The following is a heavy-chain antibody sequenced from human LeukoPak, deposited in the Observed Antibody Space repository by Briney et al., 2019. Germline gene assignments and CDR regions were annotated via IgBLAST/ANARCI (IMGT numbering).Heavy chain of an antibody. CDR1: GFTFSSYA. CDR2: ISGSGGST. J-gene: IGHJ4*02. Sequence: GGSLRLSCAASGFTFSSYAMSWVRQAPGKGLEWVSAISGSGGSTYYADSVKGRFTISRDNSKYTLYLQMNSLRAEDTAVYYCAKVSYYDSSGYSVFDYWGQGTLVTVSS. D-gene: IGHD3-22*01. V-gene: IGHV3-23*01. CDR3: AKVSYYDSSGYSVFDY.